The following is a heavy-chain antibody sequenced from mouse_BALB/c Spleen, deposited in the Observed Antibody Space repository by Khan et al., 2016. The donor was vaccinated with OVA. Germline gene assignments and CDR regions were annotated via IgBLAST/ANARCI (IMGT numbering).Heavy chain of an antibody. CDR1: GFTFSSYA. CDR3: ARGHFYGSSYDYWYFDG. J-gene: IGHJ1*01. D-gene: IGHD1-1*01. V-gene: IGHV5-6-5*01. CDR2: INSGGSF. Sequence: EVELVESGGGLVKPGGSLKLSCAASGFTFSSYAMSWVRQTPEKRLEWVASINSGGSFYYSDSVGGRFTISRDNARNILYLQMSSLKSEDTAMYYCARGHFYGSSYDYWYFDGWGAGTTVTVSS.